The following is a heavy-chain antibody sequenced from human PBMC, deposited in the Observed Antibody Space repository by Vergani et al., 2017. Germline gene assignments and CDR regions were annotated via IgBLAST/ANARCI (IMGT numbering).Heavy chain of an antibody. Sequence: QVQLQESGPGLVKPSQTLSLTCTVSGGSISSGSYYWSWIRQPAGKGLEWIGRIYTSGSTNYNPSLKSRVTISVDTSKNQFSLKLSSVTAADTAVYYCARYSSSSYYYYMDVWGKGTTVTVSS. CDR1: GGSISSGSYY. CDR2: IYTSGST. J-gene: IGHJ6*03. D-gene: IGHD6-6*01. CDR3: ARYSSSSYYYYMDV. V-gene: IGHV4-61*02.